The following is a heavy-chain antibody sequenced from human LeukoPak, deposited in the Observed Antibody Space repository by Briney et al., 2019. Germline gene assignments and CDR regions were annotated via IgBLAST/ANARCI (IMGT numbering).Heavy chain of an antibody. V-gene: IGHV3-21*01. CDR1: GFTFSSYS. D-gene: IGHD3-10*01. CDR2: ISSSSSYI. CDR3: ARVEYYYGSGSSSYYFDY. J-gene: IGHJ4*02. Sequence: GGSLRLSCAASGFTFSSYSMNWVRQAPGKGLEWVSSISSSSSYICYADSVKGRFTISRDNAKNSLYLQMNSLRAEDTAVYYCARVEYYYGSGSSSYYFDYWGQGTLVTVSS.